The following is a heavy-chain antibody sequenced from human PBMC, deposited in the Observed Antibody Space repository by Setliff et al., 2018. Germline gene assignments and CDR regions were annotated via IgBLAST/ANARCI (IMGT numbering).Heavy chain of an antibody. CDR1: GYTLTELS. D-gene: IGHD3-10*01. V-gene: IGHV1-24*01. CDR2: FDPEDGET. CDR3: RLLWFGELSYDAFDI. Sequence: VASVKVSCKVSGYTLTELSMHWVRQAPGKGLEWMGGFDPEDGETIYALKFQGRVTMTEDTSTDTAYMELSSLRSEDTAVYYCRLLWFGELSYDAFDIWGQGTMVTVSS. J-gene: IGHJ3*02.